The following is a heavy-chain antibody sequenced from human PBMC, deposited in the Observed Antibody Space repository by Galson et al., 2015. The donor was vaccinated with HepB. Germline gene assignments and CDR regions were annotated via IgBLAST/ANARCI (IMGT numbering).Heavy chain of an antibody. V-gene: IGHV3-30-3*01. Sequence: SLRLSCAASGFTFSSYAMHWVRQAPGKGLEWVAVISYDGSNKYYADSVKGRFTISRDNSKNTLYLQMNSPRAEDTAVYYCARGDCSSTSCYVSGWGQGTLVTVSS. CDR3: ARGDCSSTSCYVSG. D-gene: IGHD2-2*01. CDR1: GFTFSSYA. CDR2: ISYDGSNK. J-gene: IGHJ4*02.